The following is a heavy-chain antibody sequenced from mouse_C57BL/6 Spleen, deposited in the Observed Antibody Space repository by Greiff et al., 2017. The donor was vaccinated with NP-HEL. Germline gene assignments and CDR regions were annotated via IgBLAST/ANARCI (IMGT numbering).Heavy chain of an antibody. D-gene: IGHD2-1*01. CDR3: ARSEVTTDWYFDV. Sequence: VQLQESGAELAKPGASVKLSCKASGYTFTSYWMHWVKQRPGQGLEWIGYINPSSGYTKYNQKFKDKATLTADKSSSTAYMQLSSLTYEDSAVYYCARSEVTTDWYFDVWGTGTMVTVSS. J-gene: IGHJ1*03. CDR1: GYTFTSYW. V-gene: IGHV1-7*01. CDR2: INPSSGYT.